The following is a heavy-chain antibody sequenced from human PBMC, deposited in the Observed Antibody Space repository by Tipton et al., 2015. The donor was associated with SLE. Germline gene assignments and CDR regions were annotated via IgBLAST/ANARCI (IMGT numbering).Heavy chain of an antibody. CDR1: GGSISSYY. CDR3: AREVGGPYYDFWSGYPDI. V-gene: IGHV4-4*07. CDR2: VYTSGST. Sequence: TLSLTCTVSGGSISSYYWSWIRQPAGKGLEWIGRVYTSGSTNYNPSLKSRVTMSVDTSKNQFSLKLSSVTAADTAVYYCAREVGGPYYDFWSGYPDIWGQGTMVTVSS. D-gene: IGHD3-3*01. J-gene: IGHJ3*02.